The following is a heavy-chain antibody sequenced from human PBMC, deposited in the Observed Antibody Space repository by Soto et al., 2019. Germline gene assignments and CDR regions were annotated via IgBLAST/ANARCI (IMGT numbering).Heavy chain of an antibody. D-gene: IGHD3-22*01. CDR3: ASLPPQPGSKDYYDRSGYYSVAY. J-gene: IGHJ4*02. V-gene: IGHV4-30-4*01. CDR1: GGPITSGDYY. Sequence: SETLSLTCAVSGGPITSGDYYWSWIRQPPGKGLEWIGYIYYSGSTYYNPSLKSRVTISVDTSKNQFSLKLSSVTAADTAVYYCASLPPQPGSKDYYDRSGYYSVAYWGQGTLVTVSS. CDR2: IYYSGST.